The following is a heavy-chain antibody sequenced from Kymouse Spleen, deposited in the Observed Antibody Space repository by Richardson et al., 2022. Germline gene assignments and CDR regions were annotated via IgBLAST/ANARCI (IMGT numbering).Heavy chain of an antibody. CDR1: GGSFSGYY. CDR2: INHSGST. D-gene: IGHD4-17*01. V-gene: IGHV4-34*01. CDR3: ARVGPYGDYLFDY. Sequence: QVQLQQWGAGLLKPSETLSLTCAVYGGSFSGYYWSWIRQPPGKGLEWIGEINHSGSTNYNPSLKSRVTISVDTSKNQFSLKLSSVTAADTAVYYCARVGPYGDYLFDYWGQGTLVTVSS. J-gene: IGHJ4*02.